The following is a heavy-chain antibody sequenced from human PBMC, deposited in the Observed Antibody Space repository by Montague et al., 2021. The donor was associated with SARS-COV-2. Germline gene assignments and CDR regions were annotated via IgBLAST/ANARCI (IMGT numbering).Heavy chain of an antibody. D-gene: IGHD3-22*01. V-gene: IGHV3-7*01. Sequence: SLRLSCAASGFGFNNYWMAWVRQTPGKGLEWVANIRKDATKISYVDSVKGRFTISRDNAKNSLYLEMNSLRAEDTAVYYCAGDQNYDSSGQYYDVFDLWGQGTMVAVSS. CDR2: IRKDATKI. CDR1: GFGFNNYW. CDR3: AGDQNYDSSGQYYDVFDL. J-gene: IGHJ3*01.